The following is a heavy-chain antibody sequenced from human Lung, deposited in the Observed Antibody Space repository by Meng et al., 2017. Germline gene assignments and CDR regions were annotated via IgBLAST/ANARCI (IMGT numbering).Heavy chain of an antibody. Sequence: VHLEEWVPGLVTTAETLSITCTGAGASVCSGRHYWVGSQQPQGKGLEWIAYMDYSRGTNYSPSLKSRVTMSTDTSKNQLSLKLCSVTAADTAVYYCAGGPWELNFWGQGTLVTVSS. CDR2: MDYSRGT. CDR1: GASVCSGRHY. J-gene: IGHJ4*02. D-gene: IGHD1-26*01. CDR3: AGGPWELNF. V-gene: IGHV4-61*01.